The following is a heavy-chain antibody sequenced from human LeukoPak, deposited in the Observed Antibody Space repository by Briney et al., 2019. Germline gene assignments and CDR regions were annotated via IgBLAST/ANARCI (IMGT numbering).Heavy chain of an antibody. Sequence: SETLSLTCTVSGGSISSYYWSWIRQPAGKGLEWIGRIYTSGSTNYNPSLKSRVTISVDTSKNQFSLKLSSVTAADTAVYYCARDSSGWGNYYYYMDVWGKGTTVTISS. V-gene: IGHV4-4*07. CDR3: ARDSSGWGNYYYYMDV. CDR2: IYTSGST. J-gene: IGHJ6*03. D-gene: IGHD6-19*01. CDR1: GGSISSYY.